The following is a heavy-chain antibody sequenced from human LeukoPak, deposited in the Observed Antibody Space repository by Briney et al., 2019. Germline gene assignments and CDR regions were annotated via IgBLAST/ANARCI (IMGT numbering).Heavy chain of an antibody. J-gene: IGHJ4*02. CDR2: INSDGSST. V-gene: IGHV3-74*01. Sequence: GGSLRLSCAASGFTLSSYWMHWVRQTPGKGPVWVPRINSDGSSTSYADSVKGRFTISRDNAKNTLYLQMNSLRAEDTAVYYCARGNSHSFDYWGKGALVTVSS. CDR1: GFTLSSYW. CDR3: ARGNSHSFDY. D-gene: IGHD4-11*01.